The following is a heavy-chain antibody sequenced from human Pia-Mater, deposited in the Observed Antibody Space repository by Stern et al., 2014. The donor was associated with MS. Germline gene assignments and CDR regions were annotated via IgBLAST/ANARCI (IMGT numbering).Heavy chain of an antibody. CDR3: ARGSEWELLEY. CDR1: GFTFSSYS. Sequence: VQLVESGGGLVKPGGSLRLSCAASGFTFSSYSMIWVRQAPGTGLEWVSSINSVNAYTHYAESVKGRFTISRDNAKNSLYLQMNSLRDEDTAVYYCARGSEWELLEYWGQGALVTVSS. D-gene: IGHD1-26*01. J-gene: IGHJ4*02. CDR2: INSVNAYT. V-gene: IGHV3-21*01.